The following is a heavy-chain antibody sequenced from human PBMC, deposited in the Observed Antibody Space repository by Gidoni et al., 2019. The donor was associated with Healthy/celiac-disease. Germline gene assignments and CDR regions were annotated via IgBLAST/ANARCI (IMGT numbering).Heavy chain of an antibody. V-gene: IGHV4-31*02. J-gene: IGHJ6*03. CDR2: IYYIGST. CDR3: AREAAAGTENYSYYMDV. D-gene: IGHD6-13*01. Sequence: EWIGYIYYIGSTYYNPSLKSRVTISVDTSKTQFSLKLSSVTAADTAVYYCAREAAAGTENYSYYMDVWGKGTTVTVSS.